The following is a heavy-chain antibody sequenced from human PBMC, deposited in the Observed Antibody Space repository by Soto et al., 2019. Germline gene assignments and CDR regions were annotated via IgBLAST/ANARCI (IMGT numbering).Heavy chain of an antibody. CDR1: GYTFTGYY. Sequence: ASVKVSCKASGYTFTGYYMHWLRQAPGQGLEWMGWINPNSGGTNYAQKFQGWVTMTRDTSISTAYMELSRLRSDDTAVYYCAREGGSPPENGFDPWGQGTLVTVSS. V-gene: IGHV1-2*04. CDR2: INPNSGGT. J-gene: IGHJ5*02. CDR3: AREGGSPPENGFDP. D-gene: IGHD3-16*01.